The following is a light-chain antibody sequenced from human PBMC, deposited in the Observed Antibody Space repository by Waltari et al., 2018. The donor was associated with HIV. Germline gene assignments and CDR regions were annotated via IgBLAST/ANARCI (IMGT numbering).Light chain of an antibody. V-gene: IGLV2-8*01. CDR2: EVS. Sequence: QSALTQPPSASGSPGQSVTIPCPGARSDLGVYNPVSWYQQRPGKAPKVIISEVSKRSSGVPNRFSGSTSGNTASLTVSGLQADDEAEYFCSFYGGSNILVFGGGTKLTVL. CDR1: RSDLGVYNP. CDR3: SFYGGSNILV. J-gene: IGLJ2*01.